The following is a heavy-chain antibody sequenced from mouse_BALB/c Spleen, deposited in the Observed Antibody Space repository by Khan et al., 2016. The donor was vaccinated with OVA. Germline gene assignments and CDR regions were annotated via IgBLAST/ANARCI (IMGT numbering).Heavy chain of an antibody. CDR1: GFSLSRYS. D-gene: IGHD3-3*01. CDR2: IWAGGST. J-gene: IGHJ1*01. Sequence: QVQLKESGPGLVAPSQSLSITCIVSGFSLSRYSVHWVRQPPGKGLEWLGMIWAGGSTDYNSALKSRLSISKDNSKSQVFLQMNSLHTDDTAMYYDVGNRDGGSYWYFDVWGAGTTVTVSS. V-gene: IGHV2-6-4*01. CDR3: VGNRDGGSYWYFDV.